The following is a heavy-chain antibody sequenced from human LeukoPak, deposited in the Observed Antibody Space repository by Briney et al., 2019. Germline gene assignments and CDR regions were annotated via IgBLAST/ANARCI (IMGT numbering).Heavy chain of an antibody. CDR2: IFHSGST. CDR1: GYSISSGYY. J-gene: IGHJ4*02. V-gene: IGHV4-38-2*02. CDR3: ARDRGVAVAGPPGY. Sequence: MSSETLSLTCAVSGYSISSGYYWGWIRQPPGKGLEWVGSIFHSGSTYYNPSLKCRVTISVDTSKNQFSLKLSSVTAADTAVYYCARDRGVAVAGPPGYWGQGTLVTVSS. D-gene: IGHD6-19*01.